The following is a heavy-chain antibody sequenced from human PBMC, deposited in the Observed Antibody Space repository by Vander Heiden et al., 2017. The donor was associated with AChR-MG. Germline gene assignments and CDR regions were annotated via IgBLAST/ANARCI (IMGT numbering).Heavy chain of an antibody. J-gene: IGHJ6*02. CDR3: AKKATDYYGMDV. V-gene: IGHV3-23*01. CDR1: TFPCGSVA. Sequence: EVQLLESGGGLVQPGGSLRLSCAASTFPCGSVAMGGVRQAPGKGLEWVSAISGSGGSTYYADSGKGRFTSSGDNSKTTLYLKMNSRRAEDTAVYYGAKKATDYYGMDVWGQGTTVTVSS. CDR2: ISGSGGST.